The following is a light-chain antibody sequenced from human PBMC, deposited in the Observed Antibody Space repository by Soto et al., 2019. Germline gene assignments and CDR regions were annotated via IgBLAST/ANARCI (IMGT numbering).Light chain of an antibody. CDR2: AAS. Sequence: IQVTQSTSSLSASVGDRVTITCRASQSISSYLNWYQQKPGKAPKLLIYAASSLQSGVPSRFSGGGSGTDFTLTISSLQPEDFATYYCQQSYSTPLLTFGGGTKVDNK. J-gene: IGKJ4*01. CDR3: QQSYSTPLLT. CDR1: QSISSY. V-gene: IGKV1-39*01.